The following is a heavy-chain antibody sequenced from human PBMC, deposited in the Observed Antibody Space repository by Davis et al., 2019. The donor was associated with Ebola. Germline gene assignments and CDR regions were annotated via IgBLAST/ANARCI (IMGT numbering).Heavy chain of an antibody. CDR3: ARGGTMATLTL. Sequence: MPSETLSLTCAVSGAPITSSNWWSWVRQTPTKGLEWIAEVHHGGATNYKPSLASRLSVSVEKAKSEFSPTMNSGTAADTAVYFCARGGTMATLTLWGQGTQVIVSS. CDR2: VHHGGAT. D-gene: IGHD3-10*01. CDR1: GAPITSSNW. J-gene: IGHJ4*02. V-gene: IGHV4-4*02.